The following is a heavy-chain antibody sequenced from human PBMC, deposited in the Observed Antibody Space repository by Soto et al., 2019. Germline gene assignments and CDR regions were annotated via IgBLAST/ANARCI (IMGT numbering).Heavy chain of an antibody. CDR3: AREMADFYHSSGYFYGSFDY. D-gene: IGHD3-22*01. J-gene: IGHJ4*02. CDR1: GGTFSSYT. V-gene: IGHV1-69*08. CDR2: IIPILGIA. Sequence: QVQLVQSGAEVKKPGSSVKVSCKASGGTFSSYTISWVRQAPGQVLEWMGRIIPILGIANYAQKFQGRVTINADKSTSTAYMELSSMRSEDTAVYYCAREMADFYHSSGYFYGSFDYWGQGTLVTVTS.